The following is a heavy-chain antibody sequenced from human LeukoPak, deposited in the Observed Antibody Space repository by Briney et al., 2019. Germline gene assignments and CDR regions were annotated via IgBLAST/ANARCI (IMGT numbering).Heavy chain of an antibody. D-gene: IGHD1-26*01. Sequence: PGGSLRLSCAASGFTLSSYWMSWARQAPGKGLEWVANIKQDGTEKNYVDSVKGRFTISRDNAKNSLYLQMSSLRAEDTAVYYCARDLYSGSYHGDYWGQGTLVTVSS. CDR3: ARDLYSGSYHGDY. CDR2: IKQDGTEK. CDR1: GFTLSSYW. J-gene: IGHJ4*02. V-gene: IGHV3-7*01.